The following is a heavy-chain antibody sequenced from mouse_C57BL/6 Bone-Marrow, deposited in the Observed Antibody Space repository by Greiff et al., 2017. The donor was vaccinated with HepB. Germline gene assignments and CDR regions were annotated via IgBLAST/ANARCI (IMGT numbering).Heavy chain of an antibody. CDR1: GFTFSDYY. CDR2: ISNGGGST. J-gene: IGHJ4*01. CDR3: ASPYYYGSSYGYAMDY. D-gene: IGHD1-1*01. Sequence: DVHLVESGGGLVQPGGSLKLSCAASGFTFSDYYMYWVRQTPEKRLEWVAYISNGGGSTYYPDTVKGRFTISRDNAKNTLYLQMSRLKSEDTAMYYCASPYYYGSSYGYAMDYWGQGTSVTVSS. V-gene: IGHV5-12*01.